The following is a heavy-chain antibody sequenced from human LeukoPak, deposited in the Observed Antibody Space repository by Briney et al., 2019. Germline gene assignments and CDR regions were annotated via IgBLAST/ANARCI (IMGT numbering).Heavy chain of an antibody. CDR1: GFTFSSYG. CDR3: ARGTAGYHSSYFDY. CDR2: IWYDGSNK. J-gene: IGHJ4*02. Sequence: GGSLRLSCAASGFTFSSYGMHWVRQAPGKGLEWVAVIWYDGSNKYYADSVKGRFTISRDNSKNTLYLQMNSLRAEDTAVYYCARGTAGYHSSYFDYWGQGTLVTVSS. D-gene: IGHD3-16*02. V-gene: IGHV3-33*01.